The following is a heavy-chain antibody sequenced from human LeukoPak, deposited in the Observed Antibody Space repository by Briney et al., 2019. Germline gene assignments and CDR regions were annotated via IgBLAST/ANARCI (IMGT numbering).Heavy chain of an antibody. V-gene: IGHV3-23*01. CDR2: TSGSGGNT. J-gene: IGHJ4*03. CDR3: AKEYSGYDFDY. Sequence: GGSLRLSCAASGFTLRSYDMSWVRQAPGKGLEWVAATSGSGGNTYYADSVKGRFTISRDNSKNTLYLQMNSLRAEDTDVYYCAKEYSGYDFDYWGQGTTVTVSS. D-gene: IGHD5-12*01. CDR1: GFTLRSYD.